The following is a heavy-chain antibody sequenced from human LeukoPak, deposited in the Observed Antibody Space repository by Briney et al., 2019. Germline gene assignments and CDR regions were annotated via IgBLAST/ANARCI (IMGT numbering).Heavy chain of an antibody. D-gene: IGHD3-10*01. J-gene: IGHJ4*02. CDR1: GFTFSSYA. CDR3: ARDQRITMVRGVISTRPFDY. CDR2: ISYDRSNK. V-gene: IGHV3-30*04. Sequence: PGGSLRLSCAASGFTFSSYAMHWVRQAPGKGLEWVAVISYDRSNKYYADSVKGRFTISRDNSKNTLYLQMNSLRAEDTAVYYCARDQRITMVRGVISTRPFDYWSQGTLVTVSS.